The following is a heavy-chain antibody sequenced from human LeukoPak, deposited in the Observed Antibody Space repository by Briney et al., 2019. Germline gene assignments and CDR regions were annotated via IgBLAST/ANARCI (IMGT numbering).Heavy chain of an antibody. CDR3: ARSGQGGYNPFDY. CDR1: GYTFTGYY. CDR2: INPNSGGT. J-gene: IGHJ4*02. D-gene: IGHD5-24*01. Sequence: ASVKVSCKASGYTFTGYYMHWVRQAPGQGLEWMGWINPNSGGTNYAQKFQGWVTMTRDTSISTAYMELSRLRSDDTAVYYRARSGQGGYNPFDYWGQGTLVTVSS. V-gene: IGHV1-2*04.